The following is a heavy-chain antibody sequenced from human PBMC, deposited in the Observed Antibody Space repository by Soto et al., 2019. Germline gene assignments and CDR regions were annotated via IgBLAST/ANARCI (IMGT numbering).Heavy chain of an antibody. Sequence: PVGSLRLSFAASGFPFTSYAMSWVRQSPGKGPEWVSTISSNGANTHYAESVKGRFTISKDASRNTVHLHMNSLRAEDTATYFCVSWVSAHFDYWGHGTPVTVAS. CDR2: ISSNGANT. CDR3: VSWVSAHFDY. V-gene: IGHV3-23*01. J-gene: IGHJ4*01. D-gene: IGHD2-8*01. CDR1: GFPFTSYA.